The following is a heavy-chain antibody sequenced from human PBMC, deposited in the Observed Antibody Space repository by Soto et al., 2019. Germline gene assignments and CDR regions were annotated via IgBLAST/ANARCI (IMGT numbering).Heavy chain of an antibody. CDR1: GLPVSTNY. J-gene: IGHJ6*02. V-gene: IGHV3-53*01. Sequence: GGSLRLSCAASGLPVSTNYMSLVRQAPGKGLEWVSVIYNDGKTYYADSVKDRFTISRDASKNTLHLQMDSLRDEDTAVYYCVRPLPSGQNYGMDVWGQGTTVTVSS. D-gene: IGHD3-10*01. CDR3: VRPLPSGQNYGMDV. CDR2: IYNDGKT.